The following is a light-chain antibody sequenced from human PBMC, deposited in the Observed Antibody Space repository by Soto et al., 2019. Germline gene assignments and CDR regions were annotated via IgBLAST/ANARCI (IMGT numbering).Light chain of an antibody. CDR3: SSYTSMFV. Sequence: QSVLTQPASVSGSPGQSITISCTGTSSDVGGYNYVSWYQQHRGKAPKLMIYDVSNRPSGVSNRFSGSKSGNTASLTISGLQAEDEADYYCSSYTSMFVFGTGTKLTVL. CDR1: SSDVGGYNY. J-gene: IGLJ1*01. V-gene: IGLV2-14*01. CDR2: DVS.